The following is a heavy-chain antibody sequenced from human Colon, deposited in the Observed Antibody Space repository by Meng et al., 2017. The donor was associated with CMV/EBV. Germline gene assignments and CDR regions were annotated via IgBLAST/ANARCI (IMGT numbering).Heavy chain of an antibody. V-gene: IGHV3-74*01. Sequence: GGSLRLSCAASGFKFDDYSMHWVRQAPGKGLVWVSRINSDGSTTNYADSVKGRFTISRDNAKNTLYLQMNSLRAEDTAVYYCAREQRGYCTSTSCPSRWFDPWGQGTLVTVSS. CDR3: AREQRGYCTSTSCPSRWFDP. CDR2: INSDGSTT. D-gene: IGHD2-2*01. CDR1: GFKFDDYS. J-gene: IGHJ5*02.